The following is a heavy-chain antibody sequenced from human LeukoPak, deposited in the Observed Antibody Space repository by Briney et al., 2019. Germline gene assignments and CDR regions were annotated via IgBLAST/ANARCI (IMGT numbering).Heavy chain of an antibody. J-gene: IGHJ4*02. CDR3: ARLDSGGYYYVHS. V-gene: IGHV5-51*01. D-gene: IGHD3-22*01. CDR2: LHPGTSES. Sequence: GESLQISCKTSGYSFGNDWHGWGRPMPGKAPELMCILHPGTSESRYTPSFQGQVAFSADTYISTVYLKWSSLKASDTAVFYCARLDSGGYYYVHSWGQGTLVSVSS. CDR1: GYSFGNDW.